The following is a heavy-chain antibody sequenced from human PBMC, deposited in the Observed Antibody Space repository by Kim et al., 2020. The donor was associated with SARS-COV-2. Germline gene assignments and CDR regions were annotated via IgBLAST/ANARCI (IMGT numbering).Heavy chain of an antibody. CDR1: GGSISSYY. D-gene: IGHD2-15*01. J-gene: IGHJ4*02. Sequence: SETLSLTCTVSGGSISSYYWSWIRQPPGKGLEWIGYIYYSGSTNYNPSLKSRVTISVDTSKNQFSLKLSSVTAADTAVYYCARRDCSGGSCYFDYWGQGTLVTVSS. CDR2: IYYSGST. V-gene: IGHV4-59*08. CDR3: ARRDCSGGSCYFDY.